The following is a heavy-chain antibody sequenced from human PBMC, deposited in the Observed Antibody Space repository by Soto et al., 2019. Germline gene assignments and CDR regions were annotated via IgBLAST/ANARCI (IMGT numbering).Heavy chain of an antibody. CDR1: GYTFTSYY. V-gene: IGHV1-46*01. CDR3: AREGNGYNLGPSVDFDY. J-gene: IGHJ4*02. CDR2: IDPSGGST. D-gene: IGHD5-12*01. Sequence: QVQLVQSGAEVKKPGASVKVSCKASGYTFTSYYMHWVRQAPGQGLEWMGVIDPSGGSTDYTQKFQGRVTMTRATSTSTVYMELSSLRSEDTAVFYCAREGNGYNLGPSVDFDYWGQGTLVTVSS.